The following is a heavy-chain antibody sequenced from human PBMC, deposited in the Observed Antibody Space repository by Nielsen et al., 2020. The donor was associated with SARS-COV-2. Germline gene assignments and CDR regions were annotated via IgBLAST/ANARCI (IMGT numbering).Heavy chain of an antibody. Sequence: SETLSLTCTVSGGSISSGGYYWSWIRQHPGKGLEWIGYIYYSGSTYYNPSLKSRVTISVDTSKNQFSLKLSSVTAADTAVYYCARNQLLDDKFDYWGQGTLVTVS. CDR3: ARNQLLDDKFDY. V-gene: IGHV4-31*03. CDR2: IYYSGST. CDR1: GGSISSGGYY. D-gene: IGHD2-2*01. J-gene: IGHJ4*02.